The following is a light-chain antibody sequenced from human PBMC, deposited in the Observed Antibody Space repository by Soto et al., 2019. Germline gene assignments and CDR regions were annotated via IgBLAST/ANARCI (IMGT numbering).Light chain of an antibody. V-gene: IGKV1-8*01. CDR2: AXS. J-gene: IGKJ1*01. Sequence: IRMTQSQSSLSASTGDRVTLAXRASQGIRPYLAWYQQQPGXAPQXXXYAXSTLQRGGPSRLSGSGSATDFTLTISCLQSEDFATYYCQQYYSDPPTFGQGTKVDIK. CDR1: QGIRPY. CDR3: QQYYSDPPT.